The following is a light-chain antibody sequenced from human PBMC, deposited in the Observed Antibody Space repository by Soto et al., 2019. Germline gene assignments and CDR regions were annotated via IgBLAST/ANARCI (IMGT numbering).Light chain of an antibody. V-gene: IGKV1-5*03. J-gene: IGKJ2*03. CDR1: QPTTSW. Sequence: DIQVTQSPSTLSASVGDRVTITCRTSQPTTSWLAWYQQKPGKAPKLLIYRTSLLESGLSSRFSGSGFGTEFARTISNLQPDDFATYFCQQYTPYSYSFGQGTKLEIK. CDR2: RTS. CDR3: QQYTPYSYS.